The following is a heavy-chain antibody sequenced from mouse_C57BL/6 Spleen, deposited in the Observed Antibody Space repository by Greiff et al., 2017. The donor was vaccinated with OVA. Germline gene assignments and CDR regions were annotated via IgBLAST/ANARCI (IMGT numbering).Heavy chain of an antibody. CDR1: GYAFTSSW. Sequence: QVQLQQSGPELVKPGASVKISCKASGYAFTSSWMNWVKQRPGQGLEWIGRIYPGDGDTNYNGKFKGKATLTADKSSSTAYMQLSSLTSEDSAVYFCARSGYPLAWFAYWGQGTLVTVSA. J-gene: IGHJ3*01. CDR3: ARSGYPLAWFAY. V-gene: IGHV1-82*01. D-gene: IGHD1-2*01. CDR2: IYPGDGDT.